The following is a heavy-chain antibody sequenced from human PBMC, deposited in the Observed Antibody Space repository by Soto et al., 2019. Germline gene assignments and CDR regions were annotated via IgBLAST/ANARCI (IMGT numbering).Heavy chain of an antibody. CDR3: AREGGSYDSGGYLIRGAFDI. CDR2: IYFRGNT. D-gene: IGHD3-22*01. CDR1: GDSISRIDYY. V-gene: IGHV4-31*03. J-gene: IGHJ3*02. Sequence: SETLSLTCSVSGDSISRIDYYWTWIRQNPEKGLEWIGNIYFRGNTYYSPSLESRLTISVDTSKNQFSLKLTSVTAADTAVYYCAREGGSYDSGGYLIRGAFDIWGQGTMVTVSS.